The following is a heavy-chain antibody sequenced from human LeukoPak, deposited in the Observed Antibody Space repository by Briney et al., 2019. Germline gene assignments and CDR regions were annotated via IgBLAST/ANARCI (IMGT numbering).Heavy chain of an antibody. V-gene: IGHV7-4-1*02. CDR3: ARAYSSSWYVIYYYYYMDV. CDR2: INTNTGNP. J-gene: IGHJ6*03. D-gene: IGHD6-13*01. CDR1: GYTFTGYY. Sequence: ASVKVSCKASGYTFTGYYMHWVRQAPGQGLEWMGWINTNTGNPTYAQGFTGRFVFSLDTSVSTAYLQISSLKAEDTAVYYCARAYSSSWYVIYYYYYMDVWGKGTTVTVSS.